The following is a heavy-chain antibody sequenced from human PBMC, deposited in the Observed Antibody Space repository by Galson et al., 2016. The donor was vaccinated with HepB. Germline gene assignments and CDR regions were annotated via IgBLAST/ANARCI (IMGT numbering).Heavy chain of an antibody. CDR3: ASLSKDYDFWSGYYTYSFDP. CDR2: IHHSGST. V-gene: IGHV4-4*02. CDR1: GGSIRSNNW. J-gene: IGHJ5*02. Sequence: SLTCAVSGGSIRSNNWWSWVRQPPGKGLEWIGEIHHSGSTNYNPSLKTRITISVDKSKNQFSLKLSSVTAADTAMYYCASLSKDYDFWSGYYTYSFDPWGQGTLVTVSS. D-gene: IGHD3-3*01.